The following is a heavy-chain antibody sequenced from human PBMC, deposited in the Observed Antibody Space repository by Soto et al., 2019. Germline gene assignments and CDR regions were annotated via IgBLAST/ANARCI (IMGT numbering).Heavy chain of an antibody. D-gene: IGHD1-26*01. CDR2: IYYSGTT. J-gene: IGHJ4*02. CDR3: ARDDSVGVPRAFYY. Sequence: SETLSLTCTVSGGSVSSYFYNWIRQPPGKGLEWIGHIYYSGTTNYNPSLKSRVTISLDSSKNQFYLRLTSVTAADTAVYYCARDDSVGVPRAFYYPGQATPFTVSS. V-gene: IGHV4-59*02. CDR1: GGSVSSYF.